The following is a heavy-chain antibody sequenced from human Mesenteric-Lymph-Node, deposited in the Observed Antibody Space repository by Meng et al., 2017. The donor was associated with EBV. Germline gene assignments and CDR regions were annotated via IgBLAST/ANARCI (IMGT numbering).Heavy chain of an antibody. CDR2: IYHSGST. Sequence: QVELEESGPGMVKPSGTLSLTCAVSGGSISSSNWWSWGRQPPGKGLEWIGEIYHSGSTNYNPSLKSRVTISVDTSKNQFSLKLNSVTAADTAVYYCARAVAGDWYFDLWGRGTLVTVSS. D-gene: IGHD6-19*01. CDR1: GGSISSSNW. J-gene: IGHJ2*01. CDR3: ARAVAGDWYFDL. V-gene: IGHV4-4*02.